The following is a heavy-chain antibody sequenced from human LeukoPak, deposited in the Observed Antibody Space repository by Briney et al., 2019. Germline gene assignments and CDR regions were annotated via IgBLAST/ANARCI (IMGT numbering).Heavy chain of an antibody. D-gene: IGHD3-22*01. J-gene: IGHJ3*02. CDR2: ISWDGGIT. Sequence: GGSLRLSCAASGFTFDDYTMHWVRQAPGEGLEWVSLISWDGGITYYADSVKGRFTISRDNSKNSLYLRMNSLRTEDTALYYCAKARGLIGGAFDIWGQGTMVTVSS. CDR3: AKARGLIGGAFDI. V-gene: IGHV3-43*01. CDR1: GFTFDDYT.